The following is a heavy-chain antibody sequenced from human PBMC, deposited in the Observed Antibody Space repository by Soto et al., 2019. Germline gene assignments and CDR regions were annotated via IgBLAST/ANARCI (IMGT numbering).Heavy chain of an antibody. J-gene: IGHJ4*02. V-gene: IGHV3-33*01. CDR1: GFTFSSYG. CDR3: ARDKDRHYYGSGSYYPY. D-gene: IGHD3-10*01. CDR2: IWYDGSNK. Sequence: QVQLVESRGGVVQPGRSLRLSCAASGFTFSSYGMHWVRQAPGKGLEWVAVIWYDGSNKYYADSVKGRFTISRDNSKNPLYQQKNSLNAEDTAVYYCARDKDRHYYGSGSYYPYWGQGTLVTVSS.